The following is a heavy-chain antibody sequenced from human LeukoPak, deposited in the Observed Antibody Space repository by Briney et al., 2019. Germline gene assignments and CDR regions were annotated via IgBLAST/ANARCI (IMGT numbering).Heavy chain of an antibody. CDR3: ARQRSYGRPINY. Sequence: GGSLRLSCGASGFSFSSFGMHWVRQAPGKGLQWVAVISYDGSNKYYTDSVKGRFTISRDNSKNTVYLQMNSLRAEDTAVYYCARQRSYGRPINYWGQGTLVTVSS. CDR2: ISYDGSNK. D-gene: IGHD1-26*01. CDR1: GFSFSSFG. V-gene: IGHV3-30*04. J-gene: IGHJ4*02.